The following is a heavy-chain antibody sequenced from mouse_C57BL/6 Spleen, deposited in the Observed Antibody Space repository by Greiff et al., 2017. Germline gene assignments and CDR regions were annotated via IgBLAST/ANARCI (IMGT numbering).Heavy chain of an antibody. CDR3: ARYYGSTLYYAMDY. Sequence: VQLKQSGPELVKPGASVKISCKASGYTFTDYYMNWVKQSHGKSLEWIGDINPNNGGTSYNQKFKGKATLTVDKSSSTAYMELRSLTSEDSAVYYCARYYGSTLYYAMDYWGQGTSVTVS. V-gene: IGHV1-26*01. CDR1: GYTFTDYY. CDR2: INPNNGGT. J-gene: IGHJ4*01. D-gene: IGHD1-1*01.